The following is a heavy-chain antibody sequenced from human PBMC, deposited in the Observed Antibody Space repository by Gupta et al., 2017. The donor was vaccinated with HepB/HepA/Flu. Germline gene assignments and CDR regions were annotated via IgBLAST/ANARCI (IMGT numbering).Heavy chain of an antibody. D-gene: IGHD5-12*01. CDR1: GFSLSTSGVG. J-gene: IGHJ4*02. CDR2: IYWDDDK. Sequence: QITLKESGPTLVKPTQTLTLTCTFSGFSLSTSGVGVGWIRQPPGKALEWLALIYWDDDKRYSPSLRSRLTTGKDPPKNQGFLKRTTMNPGEPPQNSGARWDIVVNHSFFASGGQGTRVPVS. CDR3: ARWDIVVNHSFFAS. V-gene: IGHV2-5*02.